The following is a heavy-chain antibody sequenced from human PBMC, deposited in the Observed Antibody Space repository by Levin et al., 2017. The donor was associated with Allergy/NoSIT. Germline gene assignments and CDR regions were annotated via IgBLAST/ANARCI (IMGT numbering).Heavy chain of an antibody. J-gene: IGHJ5*02. V-gene: IGHV3-74*01. CDR1: GFSFSDYW. CDR2: IKGDGSDT. CDR3: ARKIVVVPAAEPFDP. D-gene: IGHD2-2*01. Sequence: GESLKISCAASGFSFSDYWMHWVRQGPGKGLEWVSRIKGDGSDTRYADSVKGRFTISRDNTKKTLYLEMNSLRTEDTAVYYCARKIVVVPAAEPFDPWGQGTQVTVSS.